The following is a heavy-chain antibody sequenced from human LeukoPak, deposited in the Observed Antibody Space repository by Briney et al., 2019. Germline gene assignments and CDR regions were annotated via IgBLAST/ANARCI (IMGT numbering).Heavy chain of an antibody. J-gene: IGHJ6*02. CDR3: ARDLQMWTADYYYGMDV. V-gene: IGHV1-2*02. CDR2: INPNSGGT. Sequence: VSVKVSCKASGYTFTGYYMHWVRQAPGQGLEWMGWINPNSGGTNYAQQFQGRVTMTRDTSISTAYMELSRLRSDDTAVYYCARDLQMWTADYYYGMDVWGQGTTVTVSS. D-gene: IGHD2-21*01. CDR1: GYTFTGYY.